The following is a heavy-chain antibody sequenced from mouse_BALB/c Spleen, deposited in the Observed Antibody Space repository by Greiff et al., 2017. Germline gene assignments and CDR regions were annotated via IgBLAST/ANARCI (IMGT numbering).Heavy chain of an antibody. Sequence: QVQLQQSGAELVRPGTSVKISCKASGYTFTNYWLGWVKQRPGHGLEWIGWIFPGDGSTKYNEKFKGKATLTTDKSSSTAYMQLSRLTSEDSAVYFCARWDYYGSSFDYWGQGTTLTVSS. CDR1: GYTFTNYW. CDR3: ARWDYYGSSFDY. V-gene: IGHV1-63*01. D-gene: IGHD1-1*01. J-gene: IGHJ2*01. CDR2: IFPGDGST.